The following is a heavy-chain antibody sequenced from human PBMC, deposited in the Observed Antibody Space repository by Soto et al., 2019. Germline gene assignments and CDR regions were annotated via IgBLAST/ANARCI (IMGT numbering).Heavy chain of an antibody. CDR1: GGTFSSYA. CDR3: ARVRHSSGWYFSNYYAYYGMDV. CDR2: IIPIFGTA. J-gene: IGHJ6*02. D-gene: IGHD6-19*01. V-gene: IGHV1-69*13. Sequence: SVKVSCKASGGTFSSYAISWVRQAPGQGLEWMGGIIPIFGTANYAQKFQGRVTITADESTSTAYMELSSLRSEDTAVCYCARVRHSSGWYFSNYYAYYGMDVWGQGTTVTISS.